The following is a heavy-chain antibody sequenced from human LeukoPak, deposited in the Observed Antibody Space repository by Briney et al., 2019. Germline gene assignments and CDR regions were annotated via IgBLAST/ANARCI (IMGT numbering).Heavy chain of an antibody. V-gene: IGHV3-48*01. CDR1: GYTFSSYS. Sequence: GGSLRLSCAASGYTFSSYSMNWVRQAPGKGLEWVSYISSSSSTIYYADSVKGRFTISRDNAKNSLYLQMNSLRAEDTAVYYCASFYGFDYWGQGTLVTVSS. J-gene: IGHJ4*02. D-gene: IGHD2/OR15-2a*01. CDR2: ISSSSSTI. CDR3: ASFYGFDY.